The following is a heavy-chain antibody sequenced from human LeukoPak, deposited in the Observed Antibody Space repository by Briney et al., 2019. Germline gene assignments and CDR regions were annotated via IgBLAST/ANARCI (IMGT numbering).Heavy chain of an antibody. CDR2: IYSGGST. D-gene: IGHD6-19*01. CDR3: AREKFLEWYAVAGTFGYFDY. CDR1: GFTVSSNY. J-gene: IGHJ4*02. V-gene: IGHV3-53*01. Sequence: SGGSLRLSCAASGFTVSSNYMSWVRQAPGKGLEWVSVIYSGGSTYYADSVKGRFTISRDNAKNSLYLQMNSLRAEDTAVYYCAREKFLEWYAVAGTFGYFDYWGQGTLVTVSS.